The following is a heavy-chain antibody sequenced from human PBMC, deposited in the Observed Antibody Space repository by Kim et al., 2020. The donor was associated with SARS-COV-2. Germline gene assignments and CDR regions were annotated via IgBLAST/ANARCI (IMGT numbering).Heavy chain of an antibody. V-gene: IGHV3-49*04. D-gene: IGHD3-3*01. CDR1: GIKFGDYA. Sequence: GGSLRLSCSGSGIKFGDYAVTWVRQAPGRGLEWVGFIRSQLYGGTAEYAESVRGRFSVSREDPRNVAYLQMSGLTIEDTGGYYCSARFCHGNGGLDYWG. CDR2: IRSQLYGGTA. J-gene: IGHJ4*01. CDR3: SARFCHGNGGLDY.